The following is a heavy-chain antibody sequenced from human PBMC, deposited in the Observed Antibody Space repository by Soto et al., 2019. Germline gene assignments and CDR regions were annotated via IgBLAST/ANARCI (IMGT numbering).Heavy chain of an antibody. V-gene: IGHV1-18*01. D-gene: IGHD3-3*01. CDR2: ISAYNGNT. J-gene: IGHJ6*03. Sequence: ASVTVSCKASGYTFTSYGIGWVRQAPGQGLEWMGWISAYNGNTNYAQKLQGRVTMTTDTSTSTAYMELRSLRSDDTAVYYCATYYDFWSGYPPGYYMDVWGKGTTVTVSS. CDR3: ATYYDFWSGYPPGYYMDV. CDR1: GYTFTSYG.